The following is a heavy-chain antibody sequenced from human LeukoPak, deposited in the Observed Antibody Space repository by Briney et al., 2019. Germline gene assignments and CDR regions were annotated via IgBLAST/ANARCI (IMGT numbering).Heavy chain of an antibody. Sequence: SQTLSLTCTVSGYSISSGYYWGWIRQPPGKGLEWIGSIYHSGSTYYNPSLKSRVTISVDTSKSQFSLKLSSVTAADTAVYYCARIWFGEKFDYWGQGTLVTVSS. CDR2: IYHSGST. D-gene: IGHD3-10*01. J-gene: IGHJ4*02. CDR1: GYSISSGYY. V-gene: IGHV4-38-2*02. CDR3: ARIWFGEKFDY.